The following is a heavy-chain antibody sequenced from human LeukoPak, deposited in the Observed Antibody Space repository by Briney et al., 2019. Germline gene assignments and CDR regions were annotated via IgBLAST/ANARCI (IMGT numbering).Heavy chain of an antibody. CDR3: ARAGREAAGYSYGPPMGMYNWFDP. CDR2: INHSGST. J-gene: IGHJ5*02. D-gene: IGHD5-18*01. Sequence: ASETLSLTCAVYGGSFSGYYWSWIRQPPGKGLEWIGEINHSGSTNYNPSLKSRVTISVDTSKNQFSLKLSSVTAADTAVYYCARAGREAAGYSYGPPMGMYNWFDPWGQGTLVTVSS. CDR1: GGSFSGYY. V-gene: IGHV4-34*01.